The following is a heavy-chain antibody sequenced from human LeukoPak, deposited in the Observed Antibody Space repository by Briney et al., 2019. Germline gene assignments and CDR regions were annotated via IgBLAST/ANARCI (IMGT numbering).Heavy chain of an antibody. Sequence: ASVKVSCKASGYTFTSYDINWVRQATGQGLEWMGWMNPNSGNTGYAQKFQGRVTMTRNTSISTAYMELSSLRSEDTAVYYCARGSHYDILTGYYYYDAFDIWGQGTMVTVSS. CDR2: MNPNSGNT. CDR1: GYTFTSYD. V-gene: IGHV1-8*01. D-gene: IGHD3-9*01. J-gene: IGHJ3*02. CDR3: ARGSHYDILTGYYYYDAFDI.